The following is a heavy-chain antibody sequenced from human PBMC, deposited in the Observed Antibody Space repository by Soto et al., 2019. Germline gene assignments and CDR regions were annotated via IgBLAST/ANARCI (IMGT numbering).Heavy chain of an antibody. J-gene: IGHJ5*02. D-gene: IGHD3-22*01. CDR1: GGTFSSYT. CDR3: ASGQFGYYFFS. CDR2: IIPILGIA. Sequence: ASGKVSCKASGGTFSSYTISWVRQAPGQGLEWMGRIIPILGIANYAQKFQGRVTITADKSTSTAYMELSSLRSEDTAVYYCASGQFGYYFFSWGQGTLVTVSS. V-gene: IGHV1-69*02.